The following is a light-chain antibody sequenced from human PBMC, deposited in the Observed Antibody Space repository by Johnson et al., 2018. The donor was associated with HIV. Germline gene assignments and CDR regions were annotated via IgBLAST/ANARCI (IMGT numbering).Light chain of an antibody. J-gene: IGLJ1*01. CDR2: DND. Sequence: QSVLTQPPSVSAAPGQKVTISCFGSDSNIGNNYVSWYQQLPGTAPKLLIYDNDKRPSGIPDRFSGSRSGTSATLGITGLQTGDEADYYCGAWDSGLTAGVFGTGTKVTVL. CDR1: DSNIGNNY. CDR3: GAWDSGLTAGV. V-gene: IGLV1-51*01.